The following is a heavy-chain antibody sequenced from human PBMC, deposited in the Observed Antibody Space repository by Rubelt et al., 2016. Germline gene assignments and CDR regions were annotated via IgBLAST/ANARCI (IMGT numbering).Heavy chain of an antibody. CDR2: IYWDDDK. CDR1: GFSLSTSGVG. J-gene: IGHJ1*01. D-gene: IGHD3-10*01. CDR3: EQEVRGFGANAEYFQH. V-gene: IGHV2-5*02. Sequence: QITLKESGPTLVKPTQTLTLTCTFSGFSLSTSGVGVGWIRQPPGKALEWLALIYWDDDKRYSPSLKSRLTHPKDTSKKRVVLKMTNMDPVDTATYYCEQEVRGFGANAEYFQHWGQGTRVTVSS.